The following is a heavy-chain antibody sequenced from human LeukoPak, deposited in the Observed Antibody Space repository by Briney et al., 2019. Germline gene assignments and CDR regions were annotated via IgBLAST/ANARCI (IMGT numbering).Heavy chain of an antibody. Sequence: PSETLSLTCTVSGVSISSYYWSWIRQPPGKGLEWIGYIYYSGSTNYNPSLKSRVTISVDTSKNQFSLKLSSVTAADTAVYFCAREGRAVATFDYWGQGTLVTVSS. CDR1: GVSISSYY. CDR3: AREGRAVATFDY. CDR2: IYYSGST. V-gene: IGHV4-59*01. J-gene: IGHJ4*02. D-gene: IGHD6-19*01.